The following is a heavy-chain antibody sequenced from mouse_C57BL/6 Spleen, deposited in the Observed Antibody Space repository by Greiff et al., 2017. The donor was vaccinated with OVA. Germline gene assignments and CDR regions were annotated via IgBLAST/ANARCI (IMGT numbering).Heavy chain of an antibody. D-gene: IGHD2-4*01. CDR3: ARSGDYEGAMDY. J-gene: IGHJ4*01. Sequence: VHLVESGPELVKPGASVKISCKASGYAFSSSWMNWVKQRPGKGLEWIGRIYPGDGDTNYNGKFKGKATLTADKSSSTAYMQLSSLTSEDSAVYFCARSGDYEGAMDYWGQGTSVTVSS. CDR2: IYPGDGDT. CDR1: GYAFSSSW. V-gene: IGHV1-82*01.